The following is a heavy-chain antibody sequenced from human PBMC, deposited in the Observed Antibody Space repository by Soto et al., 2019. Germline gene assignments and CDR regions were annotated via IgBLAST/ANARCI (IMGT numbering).Heavy chain of an antibody. CDR3: ARRGGSYEAHGMDV. V-gene: IGHV3-23*01. J-gene: IGHJ6*02. Sequence: GGSLRLSCAASGFPFSSHAMNWVRQAPGKGLEWVSLVIGSGGDTFYADSVKGRFTISRDNSKNTLYLQMNSLRAEDTAVYHCARRGGSYEAHGMDVWGQGTTVTVSS. D-gene: IGHD3-16*01. CDR2: VIGSGGDT. CDR1: GFPFSSHA.